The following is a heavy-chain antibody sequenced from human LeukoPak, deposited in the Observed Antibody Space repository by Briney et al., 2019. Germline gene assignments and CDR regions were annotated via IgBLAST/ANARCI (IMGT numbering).Heavy chain of an antibody. D-gene: IGHD2-2*02. J-gene: IGHJ4*02. CDR1: GGSFSGYY. Sequence: SETLSLTCAVYGGSFSGYYWSWIRQPPGKGLEWIGEINHSGSTNYNPSLKSRVTISVDTSKNQFSLKLSSVTAADTAVYYCARGGYCSSTSCYKALFFDFWGQGTLVTVSS. V-gene: IGHV4-34*01. CDR3: ARGGYCSSTSCYKALFFDF. CDR2: INHSGST.